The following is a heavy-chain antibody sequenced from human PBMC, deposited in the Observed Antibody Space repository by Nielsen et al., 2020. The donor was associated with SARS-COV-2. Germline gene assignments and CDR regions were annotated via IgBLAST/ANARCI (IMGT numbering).Heavy chain of an antibody. V-gene: IGHV3-21*01. Sequence: GGSLRLSCAASGFTFSSYSMNWVRQAPGKGLEWVSSISSSSSYIYYADSVRGRFTISRDNSKNTLYLQMNSLRAEDTAVYYCAKDGLVLRFLEWSWGYFDYWGQGTLVTVSS. CDR2: ISSSSSYI. D-gene: IGHD3-3*01. CDR1: GFTFSSYS. CDR3: AKDGLVLRFLEWSWGYFDY. J-gene: IGHJ4*02.